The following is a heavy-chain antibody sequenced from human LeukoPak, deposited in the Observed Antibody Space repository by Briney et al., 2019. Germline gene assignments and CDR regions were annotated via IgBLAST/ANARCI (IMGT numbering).Heavy chain of an antibody. CDR1: GYTFTSYG. J-gene: IGHJ4*02. CDR3: ARSFYYDSSGYHYLDY. D-gene: IGHD3-22*01. CDR2: INPSGGST. V-gene: IGHV1-46*01. Sequence: ASVKVSCKASGYTFTSYGITWVRQAPGQGLEWMGIINPSGGSTSYAQKFQGRVTMTRDTSTSTVYMELSSLRSEDTAVYYCARSFYYDSSGYHYLDYWGQGTLVTVSS.